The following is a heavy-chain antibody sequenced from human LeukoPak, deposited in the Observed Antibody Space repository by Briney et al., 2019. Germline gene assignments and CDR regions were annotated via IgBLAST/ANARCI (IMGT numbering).Heavy chain of an antibody. D-gene: IGHD4-17*01. CDR3: ARGLLSTTVTTLWFDP. Sequence: SETLSLTCIVSGGSISGGDFYWSWLRQPPGKGLEWIGYVYHSGTTYYNPSVRSRVTLSVDTSRNQFSLKLNSVTAADTAVYYCARGLLSTTVTTLWFDPWGQGTLVTVSS. V-gene: IGHV4-30-4*01. CDR1: GGSISGGDFY. CDR2: VYHSGTT. J-gene: IGHJ5*02.